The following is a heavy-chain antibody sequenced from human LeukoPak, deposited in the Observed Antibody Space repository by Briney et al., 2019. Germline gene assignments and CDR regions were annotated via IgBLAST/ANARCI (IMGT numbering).Heavy chain of an antibody. CDR2: IYHSGST. V-gene: IGHV4-4*02. CDR1: GGSISSSSW. D-gene: IGHD3-22*01. CDR3: ARDLATMIRTPWFDP. Sequence: SETLSLTCAVSGGSISSSSWWSWVRQPPGKGLEWIGEIYHSGSTNYNPSLKSRVTISVDKSKNQFSLKLSSVTAADTAVYYCARDLATMIRTPWFDPWGQGTLVTVSS. J-gene: IGHJ5*02.